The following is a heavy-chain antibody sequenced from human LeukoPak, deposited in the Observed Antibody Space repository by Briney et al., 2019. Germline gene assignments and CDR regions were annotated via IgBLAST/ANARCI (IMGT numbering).Heavy chain of an antibody. J-gene: IGHJ3*02. CDR1: GFTFSSYR. Sequence: GGSLRLSCAASGFTFSSYRMNWVCQAPGKGLEWVANIKQDGSEKYYVDSVKGRFTISRDNAKNSLYLQMNSLRAEDTAVYYCARDHYMVVVPAAGAFDIWGQGTMVTVSS. CDR2: IKQDGSEK. D-gene: IGHD2-2*01. CDR3: ARDHYMVVVPAAGAFDI. V-gene: IGHV3-7*01.